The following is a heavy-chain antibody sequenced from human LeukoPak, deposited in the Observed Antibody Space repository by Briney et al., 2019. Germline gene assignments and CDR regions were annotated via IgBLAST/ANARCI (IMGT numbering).Heavy chain of an antibody. D-gene: IGHD5-18*01. CDR3: ARGLKDTAMVTLFDY. CDR2: INQSGDT. V-gene: IGHV4-34*01. CDR1: GGSFSDYD. Sequence: SETLSLTCAVYGGSFSDYDWSWIRQPPGKGLEWIGEINQSGDTNCDPSLKSRVTISVDTSKNQFSLKLSSVTAADTAVYYCARGLKDTAMVTLFDYRGQGTLVTVSS. J-gene: IGHJ4*02.